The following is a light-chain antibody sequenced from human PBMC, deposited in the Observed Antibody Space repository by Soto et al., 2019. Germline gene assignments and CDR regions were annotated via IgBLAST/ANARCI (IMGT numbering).Light chain of an antibody. CDR1: QSVSSN. Sequence: EIVLTQSPATLSLSPGERATLSSSTSQSVSSNLAWYQQKPGQAPRLLIYGASTRATGIPARFSGSGSGTDFTLTISSLQSEDFAVYYRQQYYDWPITFGQGTRLEI. J-gene: IGKJ5*01. V-gene: IGKV3-15*01. CDR2: GAS. CDR3: QQYYDWPIT.